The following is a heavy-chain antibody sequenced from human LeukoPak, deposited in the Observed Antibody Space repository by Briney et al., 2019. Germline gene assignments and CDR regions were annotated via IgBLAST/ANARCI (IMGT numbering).Heavy chain of an antibody. CDR3: ARDLRGYSYGYHYYYYMDV. D-gene: IGHD5-18*01. CDR2: FNPNSGGT. Sequence: ASVKVSCKASGYTFTGYYMHWVRQAPGQGLEWMGWFNPNSGGTNYAQKFQGRVTMTRDTSISTAYMELSRLRSDDTAVYYCARDLRGYSYGYHYYYYMDVWGKGTTVTVSS. J-gene: IGHJ6*03. CDR1: GYTFTGYY. V-gene: IGHV1-2*02.